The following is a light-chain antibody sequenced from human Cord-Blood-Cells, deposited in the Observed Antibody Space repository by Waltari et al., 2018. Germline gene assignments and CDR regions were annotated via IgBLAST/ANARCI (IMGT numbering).Light chain of an antibody. Sequence: EIVMTQSPATLSVSPGERATLPCRASQGVSSNLAWYHQKPAQAPRLLIYGASTRATGIPARFSGSGSGTEFTLTISSLQSEDFAVYYCQQYNNWPPWTFGQGTKVEIK. CDR3: QQYNNWPPWT. J-gene: IGKJ1*01. CDR1: QGVSSN. V-gene: IGKV3-15*01. CDR2: GAS.